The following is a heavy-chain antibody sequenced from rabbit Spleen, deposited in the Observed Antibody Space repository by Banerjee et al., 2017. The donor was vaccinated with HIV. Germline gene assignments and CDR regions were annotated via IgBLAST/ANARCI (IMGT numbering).Heavy chain of an antibody. D-gene: IGHD3-1*01. CDR3: ARDLASVVGWNFGW. Sequence: LEESGGGLVKPGGTLTLTCTVSGFSFSSNWICWVRQAPGKGLEWIACIDTVDGDTDYATWPKGRFTISRTSSTTVTLQMTSLTAADTATYFCARDLASVVGWNFGWWGPGTLVTVS. CDR2: IDTVDGDT. V-gene: IGHV1S45*01. J-gene: IGHJ4*01. CDR1: GFSFSSNW.